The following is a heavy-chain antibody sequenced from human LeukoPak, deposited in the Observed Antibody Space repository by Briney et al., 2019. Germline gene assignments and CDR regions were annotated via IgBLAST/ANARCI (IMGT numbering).Heavy chain of an antibody. CDR2: IYYSGSA. CDR3: TRRGTATTERFDY. CDR1: GGSISSSSYY. V-gene: IGHV4-39*01. J-gene: IGHJ4*02. D-gene: IGHD4-11*01. Sequence: SETLSLTCTVSGGSISSSSYYWSWIRQPPGKGLEWIGSIYYSGSAYYNPSLKSRVTISIDTSKNQFSLKLSSVTAADTAVYYCTRRGTATTERFDYWGQGTLVTVSS.